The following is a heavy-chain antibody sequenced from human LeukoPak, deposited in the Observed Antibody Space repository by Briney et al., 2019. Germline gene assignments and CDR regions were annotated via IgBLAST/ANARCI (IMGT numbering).Heavy chain of an antibody. V-gene: IGHV3-23*01. J-gene: IGHJ2*01. CDR2: IGDSGGST. CDR1: GFTFSSYA. D-gene: IGHD3-10*01. Sequence: GGSLRLSCAASGFTFSSYAMSWVRQAPGKGREWVSAIGDSGGSTYSADSVKGRFTISRDNSKNTLYLQMNSLRAEDTAVYYCARGRGWYFDLWGRGNLVTVSS. CDR3: ARGRGWYFDL.